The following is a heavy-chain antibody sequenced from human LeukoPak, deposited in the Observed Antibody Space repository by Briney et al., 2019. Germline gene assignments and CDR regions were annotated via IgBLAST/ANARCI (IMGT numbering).Heavy chain of an antibody. Sequence: PSGTLSLTCAVSGASISGSNWWSWVRQPPGKGLEWIGEIYHSGSTNYNPSLKSRVTISVDKSKNQFSLKLSSVTAADTAVYYCARGGLIAAAGTLNWGQGTLVTVSS. J-gene: IGHJ4*02. CDR1: GASISGSNW. CDR3: ARGGLIAAAGTLN. CDR2: IYHSGST. D-gene: IGHD6-13*01. V-gene: IGHV4-4*02.